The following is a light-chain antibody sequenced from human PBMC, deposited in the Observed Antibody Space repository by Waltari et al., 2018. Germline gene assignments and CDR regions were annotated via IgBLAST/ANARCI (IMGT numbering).Light chain of an antibody. Sequence: QSALTQPASVSGSPGQSITISCTGTSSDVGGYNYVSWYQQHPGKAPKLMIYDVSKRPSGVSNRCSGPKSGNTAYLTISGRQAEDEADYYCCSYAGSSTVFGGGTKLTVL. CDR2: DVS. J-gene: IGLJ3*02. V-gene: IGLV2-23*02. CDR3: CSYAGSSTV. CDR1: SSDVGGYNY.